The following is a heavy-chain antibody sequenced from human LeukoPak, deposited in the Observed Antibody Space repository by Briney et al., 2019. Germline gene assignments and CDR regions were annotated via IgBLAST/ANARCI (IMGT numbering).Heavy chain of an antibody. J-gene: IGHJ4*02. CDR3: AKEDIVVVVAAIIDY. CDR2: ISGSGSST. Sequence: GGSVRLSCAASGFTFSSYAMSWVRQAPGKGLEWVSAISGSGSSTYYADSVKGRFTISRDNSKNTLYLQMNSLRAEDTAVYYCAKEDIVVVVAAIIDYWGQGTLVTVSS. D-gene: IGHD2-15*01. CDR1: GFTFSSYA. V-gene: IGHV3-23*01.